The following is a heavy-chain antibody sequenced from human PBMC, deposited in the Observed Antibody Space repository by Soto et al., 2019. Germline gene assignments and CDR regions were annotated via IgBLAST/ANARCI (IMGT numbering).Heavy chain of an antibody. CDR3: AREYCSGNTCYKRFDY. V-gene: IGHV1-2*04. CDR1: GYTFTGYY. D-gene: IGHD2-15*01. Sequence: RASVKVSCKASGYTFTGYYMHWVRQAPGQGLEWMGWINPNSGGTNYAQKFQGWVTMTRDTSISTAYMELSRLRSDDTAVYYCAREYCSGNTCYKRFDYWGQGTRVTVSS. CDR2: INPNSGGT. J-gene: IGHJ4*02.